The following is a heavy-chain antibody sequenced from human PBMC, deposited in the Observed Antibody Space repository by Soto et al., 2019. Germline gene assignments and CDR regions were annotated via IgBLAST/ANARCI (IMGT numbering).Heavy chain of an antibody. Sequence: HVQLVQSGAEEKKPGASVKVSCMASGYSFTTYKIHWVRQAPGQSLEWMGWVNGDSDYTVYSQNFQGRVTITRDTSANTVYMELSSLTSEDTAMYYCARDVGSFDYWGQGTLVTVSS. CDR2: VNGDSDYT. J-gene: IGHJ4*02. CDR3: ARDVGSFDY. V-gene: IGHV1-3*05. CDR1: GYSFTTYK. D-gene: IGHD1-26*01.